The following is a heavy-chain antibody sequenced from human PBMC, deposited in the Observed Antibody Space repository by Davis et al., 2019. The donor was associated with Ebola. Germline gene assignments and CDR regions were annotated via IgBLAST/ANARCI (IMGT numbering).Heavy chain of an antibody. D-gene: IGHD3-10*01. CDR1: GFTFSDYY. V-gene: IGHV3-11*04. J-gene: IGHJ4*02. CDR2: ISSSAGTI. CDR3: ARGGFRGYGKFDY. Sequence: GGSLRLSCVASGFTFSDYYMSWIRQAPGKGLEWVSYISSSAGTIYYADSVKGRFTIPRDNAKNSLFLQMDSLRAEDTAVYYCARGGFRGYGKFDYWGQGTLVTVSS.